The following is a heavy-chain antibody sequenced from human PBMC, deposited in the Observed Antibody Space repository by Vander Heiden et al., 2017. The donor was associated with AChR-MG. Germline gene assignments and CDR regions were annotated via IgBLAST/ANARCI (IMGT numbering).Heavy chain of an antibody. J-gene: IGHJ3*02. V-gene: IGHV4-59*01. CDR3: ARDGIVGPSDAFDI. D-gene: IGHD1-26*01. CDR1: GGPISSYY. Sequence: QVQLQESGPGLVKPSETLSLTCTVSGGPISSYYWSWIRQPPGKGLEWIGYIYYSGSTNYTPSLKSRVTISVDTSKNQFSLKLSSVTAADTAVYYCARDGIVGPSDAFDIWGQGTMVTVSS. CDR2: IYYSGST.